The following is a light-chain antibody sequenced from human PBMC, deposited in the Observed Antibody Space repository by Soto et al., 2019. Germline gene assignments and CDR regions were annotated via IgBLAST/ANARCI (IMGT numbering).Light chain of an antibody. Sequence: IVLTQSPATLSLSPGERATLSCRASQSVSRYLAWYQQKPGQAPRLLTYGASTRATGIPARFSGSGSGTEFTLTISSLQSEDFAVYYCQQYNDWPRTFGQGSKVDIK. J-gene: IGKJ1*01. CDR3: QQYNDWPRT. CDR1: QSVSRY. CDR2: GAS. V-gene: IGKV3-15*01.